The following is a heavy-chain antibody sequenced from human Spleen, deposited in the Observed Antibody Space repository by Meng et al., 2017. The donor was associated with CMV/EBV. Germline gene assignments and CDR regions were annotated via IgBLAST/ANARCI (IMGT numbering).Heavy chain of an antibody. V-gene: IGHV3-11*01. CDR2: ISGSDNSM. D-gene: IGHD4/OR15-4a*01. Sequence: LSLTCAASGFTFSDYYMSWIRQAPGKGLEWVSYISGSDNSMYYANSVKGRFTISRDNAKKSLYLQMNSLRAEDTAVYYCAKDDYNSSPRRFDSWGQGTLVTVSS. J-gene: IGHJ5*01. CDR1: GFTFSDYY. CDR3: AKDDYNSSPRRFDS.